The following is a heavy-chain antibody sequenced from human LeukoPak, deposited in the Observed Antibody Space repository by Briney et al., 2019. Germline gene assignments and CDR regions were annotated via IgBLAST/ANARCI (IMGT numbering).Heavy chain of an antibody. D-gene: IGHD3-22*01. Sequence: SETLSLTCTVSGGSISSSSYYWGWIRQPPGKGLEWIGRIYYSGSTYYNPSLKSRVSISVDTSKNQFSLKLSSVTAADTAVYYWARQNEGYYYDSSGLNWFDPWGQGTLVTAPS. CDR3: ARQNEGYYYDSSGLNWFDP. J-gene: IGHJ5*02. CDR2: IYYSGST. V-gene: IGHV4-39*01. CDR1: GGSISSSSYY.